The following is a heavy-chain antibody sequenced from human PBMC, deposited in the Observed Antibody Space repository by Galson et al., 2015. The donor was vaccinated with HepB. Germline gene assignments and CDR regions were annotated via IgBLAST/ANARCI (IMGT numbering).Heavy chain of an antibody. D-gene: IGHD3-22*01. V-gene: IGHV3-21*01. CDR2: ISSSSSYI. CDR1: GFTFSSYS. Sequence: SLRLSCAASGFTFSSYSMNWVRQAPGKGLEWVSSISSSSSYIYYADSVKGRFTISRDNAKNSLYLQMNSLRAEDTAVYYCARDSPTYYDSSEPFDYWGQGTLVTVSS. CDR3: ARDSPTYYDSSEPFDY. J-gene: IGHJ4*02.